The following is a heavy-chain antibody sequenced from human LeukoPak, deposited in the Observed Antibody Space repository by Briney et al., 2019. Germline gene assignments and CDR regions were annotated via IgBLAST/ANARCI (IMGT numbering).Heavy chain of an antibody. J-gene: IGHJ3*02. V-gene: IGHV3-53*01. CDR3: ARESGSYRYDAFDI. CDR1: GFTVSSNY. Sequence: GGSLRLSCAASGFTVSSNYMSWVRQAPGKGLEWVSVIYSGGSTYYADSVKGRFTISRDTSKNTLYLQMNSLRAEDTAVYYCARESGSYRYDAFDIWGQGTMVTVSS. CDR2: IYSGGST. D-gene: IGHD1-26*01.